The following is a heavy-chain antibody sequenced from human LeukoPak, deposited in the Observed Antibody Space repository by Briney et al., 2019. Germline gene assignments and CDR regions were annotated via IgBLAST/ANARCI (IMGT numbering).Heavy chain of an antibody. D-gene: IGHD3-10*01. CDR1: GFTLSTYA. CDR3: APSPNYGSGTSGN. J-gene: IGHJ4*02. CDR2: ISNDGFKK. V-gene: IGHV3-30*03. Sequence: PGGAPRLSLAASGFTLSTYAKHWVRPAPGQGVGGVALISNDGFKKYYPDSVEGRFIISRDNSKNTLFLQMNSLRAEDTAVYYCAPSPNYGSGTSGNWGQGTLVTVSS.